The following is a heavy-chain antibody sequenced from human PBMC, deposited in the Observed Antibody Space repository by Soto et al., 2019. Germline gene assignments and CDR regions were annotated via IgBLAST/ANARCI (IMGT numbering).Heavy chain of an antibody. CDR3: ATRTHDYYGSGSYYKGPYDAFDI. CDR2: IDPSDSYT. CDR1: GYSFTSYW. J-gene: IGHJ3*02. D-gene: IGHD3-10*01. Sequence: GESLKISCKGSGYSFTSYWISWVRQMPGKGLEWMGRIDPSDSYTNYSPPFQGHVTISADKSISTAYLQWSSLKASDTAMYYCATRTHDYYGSGSYYKGPYDAFDIWGQGTMVTVSS. V-gene: IGHV5-10-1*01.